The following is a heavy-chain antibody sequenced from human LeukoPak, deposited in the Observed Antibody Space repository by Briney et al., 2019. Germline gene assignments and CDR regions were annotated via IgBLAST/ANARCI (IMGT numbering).Heavy chain of an antibody. Sequence: SETLSLTCTGCGCSISNYYWSWIRQPRSKGLEWIGYIYYSGCTNYNPSLKSRGSVSVDPSQNQFSPKLSSVTAADTAVYYCARGKYQISIFCTRGKCYPGAFDIWGRGTMATVSS. V-gene: IGHV4-59*01. CDR2: IYYSGCT. J-gene: IGHJ3*02. CDR1: GCSISNYY. CDR3: ARGKYQISIFCTRGKCYPGAFDI. D-gene: IGHD2-8*02.